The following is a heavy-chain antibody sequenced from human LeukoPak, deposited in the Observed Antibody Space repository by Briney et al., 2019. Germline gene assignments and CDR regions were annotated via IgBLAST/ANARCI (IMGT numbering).Heavy chain of an antibody. CDR3: ARVQNWNYAYYFDY. J-gene: IGHJ4*02. Sequence: SETLSLTCAVYGGSFSGYYWSWIRQPPGKGLEWIGEINHSGSTNYNPSLKSRVTISVDTSKNQFSLKLSSVTAADTAVYYCARVQNWNYAYYFDYWGQGTLVTVSS. CDR1: GGSFSGYY. CDR2: INHSGST. D-gene: IGHD1-7*01. V-gene: IGHV4-34*01.